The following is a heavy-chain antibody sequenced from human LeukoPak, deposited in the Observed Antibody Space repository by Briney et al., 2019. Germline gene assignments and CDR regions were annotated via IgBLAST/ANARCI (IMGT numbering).Heavy chain of an antibody. CDR1: GGSISSSNYY. CDR2: VYYSGNT. D-gene: IGHD1-1*01. CDR3: VRQNTGTTNYYFYYMDV. V-gene: IGHV4-39*01. J-gene: IGHJ6*03. Sequence: SETLSLTCTVSGGSISSSNYYWGWIRQPPGKGLECIGSVYYSGNTYYNPSLKSRVTISVDTSKNQFSLKLNSVSAADTAVYYCVRQNTGTTNYYFYYMDVWGKGTTVTISS.